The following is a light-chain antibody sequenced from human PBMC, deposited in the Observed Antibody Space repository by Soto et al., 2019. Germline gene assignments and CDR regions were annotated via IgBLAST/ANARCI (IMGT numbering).Light chain of an antibody. CDR2: GAS. J-gene: IGKJ4*01. CDR1: QSISTS. CDR3: RQYGTSPLT. Sequence: IVLAQSPGTLSLSPGERATLSCRASQSISTSLAWFQQKPGQAPRLLIYGASSRGTGIPDRFSGRGSGTDFTLTISRLEPEDFAVYYCRQYGTSPLTFGGGTKVELK. V-gene: IGKV3-20*01.